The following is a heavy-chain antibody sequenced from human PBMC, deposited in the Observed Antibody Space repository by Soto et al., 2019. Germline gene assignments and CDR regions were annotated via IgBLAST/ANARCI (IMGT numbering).Heavy chain of an antibody. V-gene: IGHV3-30-3*01. J-gene: IGHJ4*02. Sequence: PGGSLRLSCAASGFTFSSYAMHWVRQAPGKGLEWVAVISYDGSNKYYADSVKGRFTISRDNSKNTLYLQMDSLRAEDTAVYYCARDEDYYYGSGSHNTHFDYWGQGTLVTVSS. D-gene: IGHD3-10*01. CDR3: ARDEDYYYGSGSHNTHFDY. CDR1: GFTFSSYA. CDR2: ISYDGSNK.